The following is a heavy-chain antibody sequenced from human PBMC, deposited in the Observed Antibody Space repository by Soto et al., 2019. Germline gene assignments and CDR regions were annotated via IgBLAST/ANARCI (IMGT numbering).Heavy chain of an antibody. CDR3: VKEYSSSWYRGWFDP. CDR2: ISYDGSNK. J-gene: IGHJ5*02. CDR1: GFTFSTYG. Sequence: QVQLVESGGGVVQPGRSLRLSCAASGFTFSTYGMHWVRQAPGKGLEWVAFISYDGSNKYYADSVKGRFTISRDNSNNTLYLQMNSLRAEDTAVYYCVKEYSSSWYRGWFDPWGQGTLVTVSS. D-gene: IGHD6-13*01. V-gene: IGHV3-30*18.